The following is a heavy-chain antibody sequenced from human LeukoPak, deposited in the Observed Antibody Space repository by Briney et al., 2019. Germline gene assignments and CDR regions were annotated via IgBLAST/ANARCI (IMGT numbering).Heavy chain of an antibody. D-gene: IGHD3-3*01. J-gene: IGHJ4*02. V-gene: IGHV3-21*04. CDR1: GFTFSSYS. Sequence: GGSLRLSCAASGFTFSSYSMNWVRQAPGKGLEWVSSISSSSSYIYYADSVKGRFTISRDNAKNSLYLQMNSLRAEDTAVYYCAKEGTYYDFWSGYYTANFDYWGQGTLVTVSS. CDR2: ISSSSSYI. CDR3: AKEGTYYDFWSGYYTANFDY.